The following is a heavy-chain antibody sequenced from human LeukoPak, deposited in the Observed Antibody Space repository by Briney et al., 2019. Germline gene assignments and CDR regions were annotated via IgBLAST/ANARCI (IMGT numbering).Heavy chain of an antibody. CDR2: IKQDGSAE. D-gene: IGHD6-19*01. Sequence: GGSLRLSCAAAGFTFSSFWMSWVRQAPGQGLEWVANIKQDGSAEYYVDSVKGRFTISRDNAKNSLYLQMNSLGVEDTAVYYCARDIAVAGTFFDYWGQGTLVTVSS. V-gene: IGHV3-7*03. J-gene: IGHJ4*02. CDR1: GFTFSSFW. CDR3: ARDIAVAGTFFDY.